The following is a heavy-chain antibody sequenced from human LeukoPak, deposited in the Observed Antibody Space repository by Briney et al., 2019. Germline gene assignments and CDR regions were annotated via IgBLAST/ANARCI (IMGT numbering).Heavy chain of an antibody. CDR1: GFTFDDYA. Sequence: GGSLRLSCAASGFTFDDYAMHWVRQAPGKGLEWVSGISWNSGSIGYADSVKGRFTISKDNAKNTVYLQMNNLRAEDTAVYYCVSFYETYWGRGTLVTVSS. CDR2: ISWNSGSI. D-gene: IGHD2-2*01. J-gene: IGHJ4*02. V-gene: IGHV3-9*01. CDR3: VSFYETY.